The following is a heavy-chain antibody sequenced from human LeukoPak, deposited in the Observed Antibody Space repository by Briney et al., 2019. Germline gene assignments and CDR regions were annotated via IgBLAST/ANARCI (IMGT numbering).Heavy chain of an antibody. V-gene: IGHV3-30*18. CDR3: AKVGDHNWFDP. J-gene: IGHJ5*02. CDR2: ISYDGSNK. Sequence: GGSLRLSCAASGFTFSSYGMHWARQAPGKGLEWVAVISYDGSNKYYADSVKGRFTISRDNSKNTLYLQMNSLRAEDTAVYYCAKVGDHNWFDPWGQGTLVTVSS. CDR1: GFTFSSYG.